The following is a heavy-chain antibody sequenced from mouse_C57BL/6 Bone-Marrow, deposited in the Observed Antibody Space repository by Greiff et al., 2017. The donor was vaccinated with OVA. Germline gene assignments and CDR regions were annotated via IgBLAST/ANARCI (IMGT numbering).Heavy chain of an antibody. J-gene: IGHJ2*01. D-gene: IGHD2-10*02. CDR1: GYTFTNYW. V-gene: IGHV1-63*01. CDR3: ARWGEYDFDY. Sequence: QVQLQQSGAELVRPGTSVKMSCKASGYTFTNYWIGWAKQRPGHGLEWIGDIYPGGGYTNYNEKFKGKATLTADKSSSTAYMQFSSLTSEDSAIYYCARWGEYDFDYWGQGTTLTVSS. CDR2: IYPGGGYT.